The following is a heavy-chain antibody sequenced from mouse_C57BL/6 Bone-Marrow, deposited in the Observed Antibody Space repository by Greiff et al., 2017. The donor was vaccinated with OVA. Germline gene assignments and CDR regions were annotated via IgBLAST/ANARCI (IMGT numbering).Heavy chain of an antibody. Sequence: EVKLEESGGGLVQPGESLKLSCESNEYEFPSHDMSWVRKTPEKRLELVAAINSDGGSTYYPDTMERRFIISRDNTKKTLYLQMSSLRSEDTALYYCAPRVFTTVVAPSAMDYWGQGTSVTVSS. V-gene: IGHV5-2*03. D-gene: IGHD1-1*01. CDR2: INSDGGST. J-gene: IGHJ4*01. CDR3: APRVFTTVVAPSAMDY. CDR1: EYEFPSHD.